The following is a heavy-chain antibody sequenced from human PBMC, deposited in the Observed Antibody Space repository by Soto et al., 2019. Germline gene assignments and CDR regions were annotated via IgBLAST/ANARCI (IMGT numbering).Heavy chain of an antibody. Sequence: EVQLLESVGKLVQPGGSLTLSCAASGFTFSTYAMAWVRQAPGKGLEWVSGVSASGLNTDYADPVKGRLYISRDNSKNTVSLHMKRLSAEDTAFYSGAKDRPRRTSGYFFDYCGQGTPVTVSS. J-gene: IGHJ4*02. CDR3: AKDRPRRTSGYFFDY. D-gene: IGHD1-1*01. CDR2: VSASGLNT. V-gene: IGHV3-23*01. CDR1: GFTFSTYA.